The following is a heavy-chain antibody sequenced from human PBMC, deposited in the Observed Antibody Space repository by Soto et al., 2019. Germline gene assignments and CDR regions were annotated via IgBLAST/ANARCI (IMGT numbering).Heavy chain of an antibody. J-gene: IGHJ4*02. D-gene: IGHD3-3*01. CDR2: IKQDGSEK. V-gene: IGHV3-7*03. Sequence: GGSLRLSCAGSGFTFSDYWMSWVRQAPGRGLEWVANIKQDGSEKYYLDSVKGRFTISRDNAKKSVYLQMNSLSADDTALYYCARDLGHHLGGDYWGQGTQVTVSS. CDR3: ARDLGHHLGGDY. CDR1: GFTFSDYW.